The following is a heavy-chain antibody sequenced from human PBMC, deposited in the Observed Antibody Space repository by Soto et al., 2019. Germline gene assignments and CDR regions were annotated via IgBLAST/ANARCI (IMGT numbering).Heavy chain of an antibody. D-gene: IGHD1-26*01. CDR3: AVSSGTYARSDY. V-gene: IGHV4-59*01. CDR1: GGSISSYY. CDR2: IYYSGGS. Sequence: SETLSLTCTVSGGSISSYYWSWIRQPPGKGLEWIGYIYYSGGSDYNPSLKSRVTLSLDASKKQLSLNLSSVTAADRAVYYCAVSSGTYARSDYWGQGTLVTVSS. J-gene: IGHJ4*02.